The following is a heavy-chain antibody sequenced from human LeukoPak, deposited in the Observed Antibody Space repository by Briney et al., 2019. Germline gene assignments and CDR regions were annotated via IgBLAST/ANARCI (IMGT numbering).Heavy chain of an antibody. CDR3: ARDVGVGDRHAGENWFDP. Sequence: ASVKVSCKASGYTFTSYAMNWVRQAPGQGLEWMGWISPNTGNPTYAQGFTGRFVFSLDTSVSTAYLQISSLKAEDTAVYYCARDVGVGDRHAGENWFDPWGQGTLVTVSS. D-gene: IGHD3-16*01. V-gene: IGHV7-4-1*02. J-gene: IGHJ5*02. CDR2: ISPNTGNP. CDR1: GYTFTSYA.